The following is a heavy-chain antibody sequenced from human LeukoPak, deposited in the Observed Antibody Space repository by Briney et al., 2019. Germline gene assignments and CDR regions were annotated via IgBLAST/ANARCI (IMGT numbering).Heavy chain of an antibody. CDR1: GFTFSSFW. J-gene: IGHJ4*02. V-gene: IGHV3-74*01. CDR2: INNDGSTA. Sequence: GGSLRLSCAASGFTFSSFWMHWVRQAPGKGLVWVLRINNDGSTASYADSVKGRVTISRDNAKNTLYLQMNSLRAEDTAVYYCARERARLLEWVDYWGQGTLVTVSS. CDR3: ARERARLLEWVDY. D-gene: IGHD3-3*01.